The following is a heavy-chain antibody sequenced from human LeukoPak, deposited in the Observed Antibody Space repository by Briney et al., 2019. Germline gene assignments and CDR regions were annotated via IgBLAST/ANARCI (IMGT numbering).Heavy chain of an antibody. D-gene: IGHD3-3*01. J-gene: IGHJ6*03. V-gene: IGHV1-3*01. CDR1: GYTFTSYA. Sequence: GASVKVSCKASGYTFTSYAMHWVRQAPGQRLEWMGWINAGNGNTKYSQKFQGRVTMTRDTSTNTVYMELRGLRSEDTAVYYCARDSGAVTIFGVVISEFYSYYYMDVWGKGTTVTVSS. CDR3: ARDSGAVTIFGVVISEFYSYYYMDV. CDR2: INAGNGNT.